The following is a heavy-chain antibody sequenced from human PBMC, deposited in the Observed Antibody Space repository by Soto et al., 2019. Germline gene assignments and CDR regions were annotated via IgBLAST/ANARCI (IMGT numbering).Heavy chain of an antibody. Sequence: SETLSLTCTVSGGSISPYYWSWIRQAPAKGLEWIGSIYYLGTTDYNPSLKGRLTISVDTAKNQFSLELKSVTAADTAFYYCARSFDRRNWLDPWGQGTLVTVSS. V-gene: IGHV4-59*01. CDR2: IYYLGTT. CDR1: GGSISPYY. CDR3: ARSFDRRNWLDP. D-gene: IGHD3-22*01. J-gene: IGHJ5*02.